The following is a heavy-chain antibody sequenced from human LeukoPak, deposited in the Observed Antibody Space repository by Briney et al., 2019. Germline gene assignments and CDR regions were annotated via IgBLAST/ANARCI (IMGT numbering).Heavy chain of an antibody. D-gene: IGHD6-19*01. CDR1: GYTFTSRG. J-gene: IGHJ4*02. CDR2: INGDSGNT. V-gene: IGHV1-18*01. Sequence: RASVKVSCKASGYTFTSRGISWVRQAPGQGLEWMGWINGDSGNTNYAQKFQGRVTMTRDTSTNTAYMEQRSLRSDDTAVYYCGRDEVSGGWYNHWGQGTLVTVSS. CDR3: GRDEVSGGWYNH.